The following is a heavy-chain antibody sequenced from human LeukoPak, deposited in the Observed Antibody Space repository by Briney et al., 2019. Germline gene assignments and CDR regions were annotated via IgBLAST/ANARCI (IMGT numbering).Heavy chain of an antibody. V-gene: IGHV3-30*04. J-gene: IGHJ3*02. CDR1: GFTFSSYA. CDR2: ISYDGSNK. Sequence: GGSLRLSCAASGFTFSSYAMHWVRQAPGKGLEWVAVISYDGSNKYYADSVKGRFTISRDNSKNTLYLQMNSLRAEDTAVYYCARDGSGSYYTRKAFDIWGQGTMVTVSS. CDR3: ARDGSGSYYTRKAFDI. D-gene: IGHD1-26*01.